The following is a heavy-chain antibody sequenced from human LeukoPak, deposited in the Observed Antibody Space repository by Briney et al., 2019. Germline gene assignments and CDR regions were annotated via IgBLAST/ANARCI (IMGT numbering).Heavy chain of an antibody. CDR1: GYTFTGYY. J-gene: IGHJ6*02. CDR2: INPNSGGT. CDR3: ARVVNNWPPHSTYYYYGMDV. Sequence: ASVKVSCKASGYTFTGYYMHWVRQAPGQGLEWMGWINPNSGGTNYAQKFQGRVTMTRDTSISTAYMELSRLRSDDTAVYYCARVVNNWPPHSTYYYYGMDVWGQGTTVTVSS. D-gene: IGHD1-1*01. V-gene: IGHV1-2*02.